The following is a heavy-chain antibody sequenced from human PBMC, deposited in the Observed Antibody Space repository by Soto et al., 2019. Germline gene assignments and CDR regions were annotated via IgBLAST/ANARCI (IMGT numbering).Heavy chain of an antibody. CDR1: GGSISSYY. CDR3: ASMIGDPVLSFDS. CDR2: IFYSGST. Sequence: QVQLQDSGPGLVKPSETLSLTCTVSGGSISSYYWSWIRQPPGKGLEWIGFIFYSGSTSYNPSLKSRVTISIDTSEYQFSLKLNSVTAADTAVYYCASMIGDPVLSFDSWGQGTLVVVSS. J-gene: IGHJ5*01. D-gene: IGHD3-10*02. V-gene: IGHV4-59*01.